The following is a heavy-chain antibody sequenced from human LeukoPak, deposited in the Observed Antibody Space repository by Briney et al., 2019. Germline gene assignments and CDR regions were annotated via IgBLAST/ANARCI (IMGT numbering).Heavy chain of an antibody. D-gene: IGHD4-11*01. Sequence: PSQTLSLTCIVSGGSISSGGYYWSWIRQPPGKGLEWIGYIYHSGSTNYNPSLKSRAIMSVDRSKSQFFLKLSSVTAADTAVYYCARYDSTTKWFDPWGQGTLVSVSS. CDR1: GGSISSGGYY. CDR3: ARYDSTTKWFDP. CDR2: IYHSGST. V-gene: IGHV4-30-2*01. J-gene: IGHJ5*02.